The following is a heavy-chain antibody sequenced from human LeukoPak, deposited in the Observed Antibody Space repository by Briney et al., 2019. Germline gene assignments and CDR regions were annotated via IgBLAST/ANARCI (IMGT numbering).Heavy chain of an antibody. CDR2: IYYSGSA. J-gene: IGHJ4*02. CDR3: ARVADPYYYGSGSQDDY. CDR1: GGSISSYN. D-gene: IGHD3-10*01. V-gene: IGHV4-59*01. Sequence: SETLSLTCTVSGGSISSYNWSWIRQPPGKGLEWIGYIYYSGSANYNPSLKSRVTISVDTSKNQFSLKLSSVTAADTAVYYCARVADPYYYGSGSQDDYWGQGTLVTVSS.